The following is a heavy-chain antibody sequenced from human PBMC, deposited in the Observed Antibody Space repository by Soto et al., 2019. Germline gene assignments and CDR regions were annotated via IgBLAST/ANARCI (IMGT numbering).Heavy chain of an antibody. J-gene: IGHJ4*01. CDR2: INPRGETR. Sequence: GGSLRLSLAASGFTFSDYYMTWIRQDPGQGLEWLSFINPRGETRYIADSVRGRFTFSRDNPRRSPDVQMNSRRAEDTAVYYCARSGLPLIESLDYGGHGTLVTVSS. CDR3: ARSGLPLIESLDY. D-gene: IGHD2-21*02. CDR1: GFTFSDYY. V-gene: IGHV3-11*01.